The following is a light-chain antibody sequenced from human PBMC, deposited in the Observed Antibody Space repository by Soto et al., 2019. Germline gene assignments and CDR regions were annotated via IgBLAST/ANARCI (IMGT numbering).Light chain of an antibody. Sequence: EIVSTQSPGTLPLSPGDRATLSCEASQSVNNNYLAWYQHKPGQAPRLLIYGASSRATGIPDRFSGSGSGTDFTLTIRRLEPEDFAVYYCQQYDTSLPYTFGGGTKVDIK. CDR3: QQYDTSLPYT. CDR2: GAS. CDR1: QSVNNNY. V-gene: IGKV3-20*01. J-gene: IGKJ4*01.